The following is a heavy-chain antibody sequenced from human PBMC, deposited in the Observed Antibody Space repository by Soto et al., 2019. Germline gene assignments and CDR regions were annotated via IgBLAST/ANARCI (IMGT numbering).Heavy chain of an antibody. J-gene: IGHJ4*02. CDR1: GFSFSNYG. D-gene: IGHD2-15*01. V-gene: IGHV3-30*18. Sequence: PGGSLRLSCAASGFSFSNYGMHWVRQAPGKGLEWVAFIAYDESEIYYADSVEGRFTISRDNSKKTLYLQLNSLRTEDTAVYYCAKGGWPLDYWGRGALVTVSS. CDR3: AKGGWPLDY. CDR2: IAYDESEI.